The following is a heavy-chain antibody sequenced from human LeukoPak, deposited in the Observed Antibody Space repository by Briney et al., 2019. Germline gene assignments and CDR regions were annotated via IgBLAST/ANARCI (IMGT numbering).Heavy chain of an antibody. CDR3: ARVGETTVTTFYYYYYMDV. CDR2: INHSGST. Sequence: SETLSLTCAVYGGSFSGYFWSWIRQPPGKGLEWIGEINHSGSTIYNPSLKSRVTISVDTSKNQFSLKLSSVTAADTAVYYCARVGETTVTTFYYYYYMDVWGKGTTVTVSS. D-gene: IGHD4-17*01. CDR1: GGSFSGYF. V-gene: IGHV4-34*01. J-gene: IGHJ6*03.